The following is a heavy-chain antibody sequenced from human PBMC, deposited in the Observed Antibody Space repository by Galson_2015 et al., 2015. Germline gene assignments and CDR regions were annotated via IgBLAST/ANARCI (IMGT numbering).Heavy chain of an antibody. CDR1: GASITTGGYH. V-gene: IGHV4-31*03. CDR2: ISYGGNS. Sequence: TLSLTCMDSGASITTGGYHWSWIRQHPGKGLEWIGYISYGGNSNYIPSLKTRASISRDTSKNQFSLRLASVTGADTAVYYCARSILGVRVILMSWGQGTLVTVSS. CDR3: ARSILGVRVILMS. J-gene: IGHJ4*02. D-gene: IGHD3-10*02.